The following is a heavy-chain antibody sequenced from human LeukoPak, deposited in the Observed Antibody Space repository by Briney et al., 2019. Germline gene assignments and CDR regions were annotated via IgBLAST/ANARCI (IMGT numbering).Heavy chain of an antibody. CDR2: ISGSGGST. Sequence: GGSLRLSCAASGFTFSSYAMSWVRQAPGKGLEWVSAISGSGGSTYYADSVKGRFTISRDNSKNTLYLQMNSLRAEDTAVYYCAKDRRIEYLSPLRFLEWLTPYFDYWGQGTLVTVSS. V-gene: IGHV3-23*01. J-gene: IGHJ4*02. CDR3: AKDRRIEYLSPLRFLEWLTPYFDY. CDR1: GFTFSSYA. D-gene: IGHD3-3*01.